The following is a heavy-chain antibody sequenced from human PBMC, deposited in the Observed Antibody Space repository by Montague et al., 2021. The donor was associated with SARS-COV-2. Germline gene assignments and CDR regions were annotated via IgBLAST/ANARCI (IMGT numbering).Heavy chain of an antibody. CDR3: TGLPRSSGTWGYFDY. CDR2: MHDSGTA. Sequence: SETLSLTCTVSDGSIRSYYWNWMRQTPGKGLEWIGYMHDSGTANYNPSLRSRVTLMVGASRNQFSLELSSVTAADTAMYYCTGLPRSSGTWGYFDYWAQGTLVTVSS. J-gene: IGHJ4*02. CDR1: DGSIRSYY. V-gene: IGHV4-59*08. D-gene: IGHD3-10*01.